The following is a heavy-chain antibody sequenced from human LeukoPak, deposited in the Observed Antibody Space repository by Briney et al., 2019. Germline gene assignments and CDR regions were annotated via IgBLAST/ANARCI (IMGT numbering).Heavy chain of an antibody. V-gene: IGHV4-4*07. CDR1: GGSISSHY. CDR2: IYTSGST. CDR3: ARSGYSSGYLGLVPANDAFDI. Sequence: SQTLSLTCTVSGGSISSHYWSWIRQPAGKGLEWIGRIYTSGSTNYNPSLKSRVTMSVDTSKNQFSLKLSSVTAADTAVYYCARSGYSSGYLGLVPANDAFDIWGQGTMVTVSS. J-gene: IGHJ3*02. D-gene: IGHD3-22*01.